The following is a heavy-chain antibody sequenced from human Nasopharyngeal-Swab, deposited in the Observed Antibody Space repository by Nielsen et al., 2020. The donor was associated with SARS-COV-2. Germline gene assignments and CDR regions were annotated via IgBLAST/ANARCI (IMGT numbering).Heavy chain of an antibody. J-gene: IGHJ4*02. CDR1: GFTFSTYW. CDR2: IKQDGSDK. V-gene: IGHV3-7*01. CDR3: AGGTGWVFNC. D-gene: IGHD2-8*02. Sequence: GESLKISCAASGFTFSTYWMSWVRQTPGKGLEWVANIKQDGSDKRYVDSVKGRFTISRDNAKNALYLQMNSLRAEETAVYYCAGGTGWVFNCWGQGTLVTVSS.